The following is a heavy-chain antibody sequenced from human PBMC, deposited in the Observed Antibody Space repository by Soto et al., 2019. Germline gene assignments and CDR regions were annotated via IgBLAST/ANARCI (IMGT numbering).Heavy chain of an antibody. CDR3: ARLVYGDFDY. D-gene: IGHD4-17*01. V-gene: IGHV4-34*02. CDR1: GGSFRDYY. J-gene: IGHJ4*02. Sequence: QVQLQQWGAGLLKPSETLSLTCAVYGGSFRDYYWSWIRQSAGKGLEWIGEINHRGSTTYNPSLKSRVTMSLDTSKNQFSLELRSVTPADTAVYYCARLVYGDFDYWGQGSLVTVSS. CDR2: INHRGST.